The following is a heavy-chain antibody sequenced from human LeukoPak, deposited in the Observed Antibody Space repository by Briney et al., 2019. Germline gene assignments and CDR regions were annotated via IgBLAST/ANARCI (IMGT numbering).Heavy chain of an antibody. CDR2: IWYDGSNK. CDR3: ARDSRGFDP. Sequence: PGRSLRLSCAASGFTFSSYGMHWVRQAPGKGLEWVAVIWYDGSNKYYADSVKGRFTISRDNSKNTLYLQMHSLRAEDTAVYYCARDSRGFDPWGQGTLVTVSS. CDR1: GFTFSSYG. V-gene: IGHV3-33*01. J-gene: IGHJ5*02.